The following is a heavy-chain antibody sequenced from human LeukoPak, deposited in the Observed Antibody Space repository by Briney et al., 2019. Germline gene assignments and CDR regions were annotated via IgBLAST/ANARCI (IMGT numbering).Heavy chain of an antibody. CDR2: ISGSSSTI. CDR1: GFTFSSYS. CDR3: VKPYYYSSGSLN. J-gene: IGHJ4*02. Sequence: PGGSLRLSCAASGFTFSSYSMNWVRQAPGKGLEWISYISGSSSTIYYADSVKGRFTISRDNAKNSLYLQMNSLRAEDTAVYYCVKPYYYSSGSLNWGQGTLVTVSS. V-gene: IGHV3-48*01. D-gene: IGHD3-10*01.